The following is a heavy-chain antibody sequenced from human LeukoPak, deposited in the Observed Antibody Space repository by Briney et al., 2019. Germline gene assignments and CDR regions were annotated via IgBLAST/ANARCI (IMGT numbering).Heavy chain of an antibody. V-gene: IGHV4-59*08. J-gene: IGHJ5*02. CDR1: GGSISNYY. Sequence: PSETLSLTCTVSGGSISNYYWSWIRQPPGKGLEWIGYIYYSGSTNYNPSLKSRVTMSVDTSKNQFSLKLSSVSAADTAVYYCARATPHYYGSDSYYMGSWFDPWGQGTLVTVSS. CDR2: IYYSGST. CDR3: ARATPHYYGSDSYYMGSWFDP. D-gene: IGHD3-10*01.